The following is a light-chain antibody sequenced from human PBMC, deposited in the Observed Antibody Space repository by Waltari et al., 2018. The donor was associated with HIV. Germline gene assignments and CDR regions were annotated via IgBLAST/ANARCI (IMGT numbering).Light chain of an antibody. CDR3: ASYTHSSTLV. Sequence: QSALTQPASVSGSPGQSIIIPCTGFDFVSWYQQYPGTAPKVIISYVTNRPSGVSSRFSGSKSGNTASLTISGLQGEDEADYYCASYTHSSTLVFGGGTKLTVL. V-gene: IGLV2-14*03. J-gene: IGLJ3*02. CDR1: DF. CDR2: YVT.